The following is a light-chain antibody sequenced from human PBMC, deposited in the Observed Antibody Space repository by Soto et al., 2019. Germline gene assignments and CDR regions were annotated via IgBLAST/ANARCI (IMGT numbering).Light chain of an antibody. V-gene: IGKV3-20*01. CDR2: GAI. CDR3: QQYGSPPYT. CDR1: QSVSSSS. J-gene: IGKJ2*01. Sequence: EIVLTQSPATLSLSPGDRATLSCRASQSVSSSSLAWYQQKPGQAPRLLIHGAIIRATGIPDRFSGSGSGTDFTLTISRLEPEDFAVYYCQQYGSPPYTFGQGTRLEIK.